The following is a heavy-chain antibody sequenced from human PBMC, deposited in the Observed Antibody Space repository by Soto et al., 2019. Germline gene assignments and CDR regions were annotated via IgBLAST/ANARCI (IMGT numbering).Heavy chain of an antibody. Sequence: QVRLVASGGGVVQPGRSLRLSCAASEFSFSSYGMHWVRQAPGKGLEWVAVIAYDGSNKYYADSVKGRFTIPRDNSKNTLYLQMNSLRAKDTAVFYCLSSSSGGFLYYWGQGTLVTVSS. V-gene: IGHV3-30*03. CDR3: LSSSSGGFLYY. D-gene: IGHD6-6*01. J-gene: IGHJ4*02. CDR2: IAYDGSNK. CDR1: EFSFSSYG.